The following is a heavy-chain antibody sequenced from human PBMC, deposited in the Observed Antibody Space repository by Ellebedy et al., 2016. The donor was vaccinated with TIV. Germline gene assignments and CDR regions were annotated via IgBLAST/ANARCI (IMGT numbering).Heavy chain of an antibody. D-gene: IGHD1-14*01. V-gene: IGHV1-2*02. CDR2: INPNSGGT. Sequence: AASVKVSCKASGYTFTSYYMHWVRHAPGQGLEWMGWINPNSGGTNYAQKFQGRVTMTRDTSISTAYMELSRLRSDDTAVYYCAREPADHWFDPWGQGTLVTVSS. CDR1: GYTFTSYY. J-gene: IGHJ5*02. CDR3: AREPADHWFDP.